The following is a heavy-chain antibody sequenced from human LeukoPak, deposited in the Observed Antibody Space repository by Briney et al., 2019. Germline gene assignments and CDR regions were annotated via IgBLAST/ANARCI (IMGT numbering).Heavy chain of an antibody. D-gene: IGHD4-17*01. CDR3: TTGGGDVYLDFDY. Sequence: ASVKVSCKVSGYTLTESSIHWVRQAPGKGLEWIGGFDPEDHETIYAQKFQGRVTMTEDTSTDTAYMELSSLRSEDTAVYYCTTGGGDVYLDFDYWGQGTLVTVSS. V-gene: IGHV1-24*01. J-gene: IGHJ4*02. CDR2: FDPEDHET. CDR1: GYTLTESS.